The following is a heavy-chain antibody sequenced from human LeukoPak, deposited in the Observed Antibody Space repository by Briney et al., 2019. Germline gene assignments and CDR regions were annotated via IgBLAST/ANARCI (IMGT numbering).Heavy chain of an antibody. CDR1: GFTFSSYG. CDR2: ISYDGTND. V-gene: IGHV3-30*18. Sequence: GGSLRLSCASSGFTFSSYGMHWVRQAPGKGLEWVTLISYDGTNDYYADSVKGRFTISRDNSKNTLYLQMNSLRAEDTAVYYCAKVRSDYYYGMDVWGQGTTVTVSS. J-gene: IGHJ6*02. CDR3: AKVRSDYYYGMDV. D-gene: IGHD2-15*01.